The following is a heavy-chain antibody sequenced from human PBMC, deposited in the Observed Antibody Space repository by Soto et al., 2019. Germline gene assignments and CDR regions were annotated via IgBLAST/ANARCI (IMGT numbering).Heavy chain of an antibody. CDR1: GFTFSSYG. CDR3: AKDKVPVVVTAPFDY. Sequence: QVQLVESGGGVVQPGRSLRLSCAASGFTFSSYGMHWVRQAPCTGPEWVAVISYDGSNKYYADSVKGRFTISRDKSKNTLYQQMNSLRAEDRAVYYCAKDKVPVVVTAPFDYWGQGTLVTASS. V-gene: IGHV3-30*18. CDR2: ISYDGSNK. J-gene: IGHJ4*02. D-gene: IGHD2-21*02.